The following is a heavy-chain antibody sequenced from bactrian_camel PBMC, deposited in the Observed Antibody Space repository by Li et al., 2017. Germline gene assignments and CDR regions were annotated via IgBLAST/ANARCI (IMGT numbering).Heavy chain of an antibody. Sequence: VQLVESGGGSVQVGGSLRLSCVASVDTIGRYCMGWFRQIPDKEREGVAGIESDGSTSYADSVKGRFTISRDNAKNTLYLQMISLKTEDTAVYYCATGDYGLGNRGFGYWGQGTQVTVS. CDR2: IESDGST. CDR3: ATGDYGLGNRGFGY. D-gene: IGHD5*01. J-gene: IGHJ6*01. V-gene: IGHV3S55*01. CDR1: VDTIGRYC.